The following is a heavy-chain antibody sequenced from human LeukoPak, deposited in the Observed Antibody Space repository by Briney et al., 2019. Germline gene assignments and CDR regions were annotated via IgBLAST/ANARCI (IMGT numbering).Heavy chain of an antibody. D-gene: IGHD6-19*01. CDR3: VRGSRAVAGTGLPFDP. Sequence: PSETLSLTCAVSGYSISSSNWWGWIRQPPGKGLEWIGYIYYSGSTYYNPSLKSRVTMSVDTSKNQFSLQLNSVTPEDTAVYYCVRGSRAVAGTGLPFDPWGQGTLVTVSS. J-gene: IGHJ5*02. CDR2: IYYSGST. V-gene: IGHV4-28*01. CDR1: GYSISSSNW.